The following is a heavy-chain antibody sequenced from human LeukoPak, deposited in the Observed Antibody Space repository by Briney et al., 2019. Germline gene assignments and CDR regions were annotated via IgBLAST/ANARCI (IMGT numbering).Heavy chain of an antibody. D-gene: IGHD1-26*01. CDR1: GGSISSGDYY. V-gene: IGHV4-30-4*01. CDR3: ARGSGKPYGMDV. CDR2: IYYSGST. Sequence: SQTLSLTCTVSGGSISSGDYYWSWIRQPPGKGLEWFGYIYYSGSTYYNPSLKSRITISVDTSKKQFYLKLTSVTAADTAVYYCARGSGKPYGMDVWGQGTTVTVSS. J-gene: IGHJ6*02.